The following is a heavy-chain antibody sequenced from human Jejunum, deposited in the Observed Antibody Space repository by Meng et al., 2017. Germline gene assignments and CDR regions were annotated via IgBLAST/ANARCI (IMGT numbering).Heavy chain of an antibody. Sequence: KVSCKASGYSFTTYWIGWVRQMPGKGLEWMGIIYPGDSDTRYSPSFQGQVTISADKSITTAYLQWSSLKASDSAVYYCVKHSAALLWFQSSGEYFDQWGQGTLVTVSS. CDR2: IYPGDSDT. V-gene: IGHV5-51*01. CDR3: VKHSAALLWFQSSGEYFDQ. J-gene: IGHJ4*02. D-gene: IGHD3-10*01. CDR1: GYSFTTYW.